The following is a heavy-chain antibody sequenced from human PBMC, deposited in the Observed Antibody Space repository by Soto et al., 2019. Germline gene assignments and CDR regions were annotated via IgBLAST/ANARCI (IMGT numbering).Heavy chain of an antibody. V-gene: IGHV4-39*01. CDR3: ASPDLEGLLNY. D-gene: IGHD3-3*01. CDR1: GGSISSSSYY. CDR2: IYYSGST. Sequence: QLQLQESGPGLVKPSETLSLTCTVSGGSISSSSYYWGWIRQPPGKGLEWIGSIYYSGSTYYNPSLKSRVPLPVNPPKTQFPLKRRFVTPADTAVYYWASPDLEGLLNYWGQGTLVPASS. J-gene: IGHJ4*02.